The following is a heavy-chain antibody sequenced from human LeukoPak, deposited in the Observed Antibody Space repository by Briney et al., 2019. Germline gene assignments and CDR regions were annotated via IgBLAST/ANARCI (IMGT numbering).Heavy chain of an antibody. V-gene: IGHV1-2*06. D-gene: IGHD2-2*01. CDR1: GYTFTGYY. CDR3: ARDIGYCSSTSFYVVGDY. Sequence: ASVEVCCNSSGYTFTGYYMLWVRQPPAPGLEWMGRITPNGGGPNFAQKFQGRVTTTRETSISTAYMELSRLRSDGTAVYYWARDIGYCSSTSFYVVGDYWGQGALVTVSS. J-gene: IGHJ4*02. CDR2: ITPNGGGP.